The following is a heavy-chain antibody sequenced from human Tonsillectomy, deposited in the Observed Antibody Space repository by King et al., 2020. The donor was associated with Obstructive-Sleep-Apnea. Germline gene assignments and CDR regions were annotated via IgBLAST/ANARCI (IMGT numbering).Heavy chain of an antibody. Sequence: QLVQSGGGLVQPGGSLRLSCVASGISFRNYSMNWVRQAPGKGLEWDSYIRSSSSTIYYADSVKGRFTISRDNAKNSLYLQMDSLRAEDTAVYYCVRSLTFDYWGQGALVTVSS. CDR3: VRSLTFDY. V-gene: IGHV3-48*04. CDR2: IRSSSSTI. J-gene: IGHJ4*02. CDR1: GISFRNYS.